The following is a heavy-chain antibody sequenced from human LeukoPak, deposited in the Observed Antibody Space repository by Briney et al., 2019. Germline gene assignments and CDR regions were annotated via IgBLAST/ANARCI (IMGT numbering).Heavy chain of an antibody. CDR2: IIPILGIA. CDR1: GGTFINYA. CDR3: AREVRGIVVVTAILAGAFDI. Sequence: SVTVSFKASGGTFINYAISWVRQAPGQGLEWMGRIIPILGIANYAQKYQGRVTITADKSTSTAYMELSSLRSEDTAVYYCAREVRGIVVVTAILAGAFDIWGQGTMVTVSS. V-gene: IGHV1-69*04. D-gene: IGHD2-21*02. J-gene: IGHJ3*02.